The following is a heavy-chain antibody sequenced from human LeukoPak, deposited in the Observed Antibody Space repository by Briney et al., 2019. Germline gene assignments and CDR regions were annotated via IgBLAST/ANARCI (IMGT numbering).Heavy chain of an antibody. CDR1: GFTFRKYA. CDR2: FTYDGSDK. V-gene: IGHV3-30*04. CDR3: AREADAFDI. Sequence: GGSLRLSCAASGFTFRKYAMHWVRQAPGKGLEWVAVFTYDGSDKYYVDSVKGRFTISKDNSKNTLFLQMDSLRPEDTAVYYCAREADAFDIWGQGTMVTVSS. J-gene: IGHJ3*02.